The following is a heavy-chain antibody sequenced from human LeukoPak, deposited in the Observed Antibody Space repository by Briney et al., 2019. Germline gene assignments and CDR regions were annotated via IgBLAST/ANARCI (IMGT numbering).Heavy chain of an antibody. CDR2: IYSGGIT. V-gene: IGHV3-53*01. J-gene: IGHJ4*02. Sequence: GGSLRLSCAASGFTVSSNYMTWVRQAPGKGLEWVSIIYSGGITFYADSVKGRFTISRDNAKNSLYLQMNSLRAEDTAVYYCAREDHSNYNYWGQGTLVTVSS. CDR1: GFTVSSNY. D-gene: IGHD4-11*01. CDR3: AREDHSNYNY.